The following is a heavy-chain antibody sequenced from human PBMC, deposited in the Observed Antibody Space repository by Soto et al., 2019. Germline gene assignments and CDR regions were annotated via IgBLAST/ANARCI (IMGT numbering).Heavy chain of an antibody. D-gene: IGHD3-22*01. CDR2: IKSKTDGGTI. Sequence: VVSMRVWWAAAGVKCSNLGVHCILQATGKGLEWVGHIKSKTDGGTIDYAAPVKGRFTISRDDSKNTLYLQMNSLKTEDTAVYYCSTGYYDDSSGYHDYWGQGILVTVSS. CDR1: GVKCSNLG. CDR3: STGYYDDSSGYHDY. J-gene: IGHJ4*02. V-gene: IGHV3-15*07.